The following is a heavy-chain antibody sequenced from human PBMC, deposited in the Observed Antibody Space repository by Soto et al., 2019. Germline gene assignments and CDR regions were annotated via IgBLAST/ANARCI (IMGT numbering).Heavy chain of an antibody. J-gene: IGHJ4*02. CDR2: IKNDGSEK. Sequence: VQLVESGGRVVQPGGSLRLSCAASGLTFSTYWMTWVRQAPGKGLEWVANIKNDGSEKYYVDSVKGRFTISRDNAKSSLYLQLDSLRAEDTAVYYCARDHKWLVKWGQGTLVIVSA. V-gene: IGHV3-7*03. CDR3: ARDHKWLVK. CDR1: GLTFSTYW. D-gene: IGHD6-19*01.